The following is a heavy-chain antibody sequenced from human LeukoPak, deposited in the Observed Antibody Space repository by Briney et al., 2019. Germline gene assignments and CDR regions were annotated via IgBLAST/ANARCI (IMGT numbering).Heavy chain of an antibody. V-gene: IGHV4-38-2*02. CDR1: GYSISSGYY. CDR3: AEDYDILTGYYGYFDY. CDR2: IYHSGTT. Sequence: SETLSLTCTVSGYSISSGYYWGWIRQPPGEGLEWIGTIYHSGTTYYNPSLKSRITISIDTSNNQFSLKLSSVTAADTAVYYCAEDYDILTGYYGYFDYWGQGTLVTISS. J-gene: IGHJ4*02. D-gene: IGHD3-9*01.